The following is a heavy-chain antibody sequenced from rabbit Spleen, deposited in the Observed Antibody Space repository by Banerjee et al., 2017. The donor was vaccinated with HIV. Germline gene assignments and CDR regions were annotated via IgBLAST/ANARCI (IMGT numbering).Heavy chain of an antibody. D-gene: IGHD4-2*01. CDR1: GIDFSSYG. J-gene: IGHJ4*01. CDR3: AGDPLYVPDSNTF. CDR2: IYTGSTSST. V-gene: IGHV1S45*01. Sequence: ELVESGGGLVQPGESLKLSCKVSGIDFSSYGISWVRQAPGKGLEWIACIYTGSTSSTYYASWAKGRFTISKTSSTTVILRMTSLTVADTATYFCAGDPLYVPDSNTFWGPGTLVTVS.